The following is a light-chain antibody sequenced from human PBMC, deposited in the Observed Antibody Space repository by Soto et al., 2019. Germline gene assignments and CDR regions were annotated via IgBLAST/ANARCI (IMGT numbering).Light chain of an antibody. V-gene: IGKV3-15*01. J-gene: IGKJ1*01. Sequence: EIVLTQSPGTLSLSPWERATLSCRASQSISDTLAWYQQKPGQAPRLLIYSASRRATGFPGRFSGSGSGTDFTLTISSLQSEDLAVYYCQQYNNWPWTFGQGTKVDIK. CDR3: QQYNNWPWT. CDR1: QSISDT. CDR2: SAS.